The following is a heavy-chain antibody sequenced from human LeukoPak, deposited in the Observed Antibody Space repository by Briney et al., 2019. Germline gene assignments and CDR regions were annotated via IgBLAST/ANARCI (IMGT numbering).Heavy chain of an antibody. V-gene: IGHV1-2*02. CDR2: INPNSGGA. D-gene: IGHD3-22*01. CDR1: GYTFTGYY. Sequence: ASVKVSCKASGYTFTGYYMHWVRQAPGQGLEWMGWINPNSGGANYAQKFQGRVTMTRDTSISTAYMELSRLRSDDTAVYYCARGLYYYDSSSGYLYYWGQGTLATVSS. CDR3: ARGLYYYDSSSGYLYY. J-gene: IGHJ4*02.